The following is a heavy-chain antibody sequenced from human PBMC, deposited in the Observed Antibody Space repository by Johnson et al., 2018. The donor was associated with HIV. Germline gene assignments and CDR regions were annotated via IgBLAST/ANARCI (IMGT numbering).Heavy chain of an antibody. Sequence: QVQLVESGGGVVQPGTSLRLSCAASGFTFTSFAMHWVRQAPGKGLEWVAFISYDGSNKYYADSVKGRFTISRDNSKNTLYLQMNSLRAEDTAVYYCAIIPPGGAGKGADAFDIWGQGTMVTVSS. CDR1: GFTFTSFA. J-gene: IGHJ3*02. D-gene: IGHD1-26*01. CDR2: ISYDGSNK. V-gene: IGHV3-30-3*01. CDR3: AIIPPGGAGKGADAFDI.